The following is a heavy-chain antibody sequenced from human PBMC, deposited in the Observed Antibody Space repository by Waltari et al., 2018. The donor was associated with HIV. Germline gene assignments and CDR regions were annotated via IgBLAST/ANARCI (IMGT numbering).Heavy chain of an antibody. CDR1: GYTFTYRY. V-gene: IGHV1-45*02. CDR3: ARSRDYGSGKDYDMDV. CDR2: ITPFNGNT. J-gene: IGHJ6*02. Sequence: QMQLVQSGDEVKKTGSSAKVSCKASGYTFTYRYLHWVRQAPGQALEWMGWITPFNGNTNYAQKFQDRVTITRDRSMSTAYMELSSLRFEDTAMYYCARSRDYGSGKDYDMDVWGQGTTVTVSS. D-gene: IGHD3-10*01.